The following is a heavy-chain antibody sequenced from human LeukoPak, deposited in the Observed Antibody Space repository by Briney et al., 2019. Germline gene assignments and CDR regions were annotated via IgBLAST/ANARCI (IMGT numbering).Heavy chain of an antibody. CDR3: ARDSVRHYGWGSFYSPRVFDI. Sequence: ASVKVSCKASGYTFTSYGISWVRQAPGQGLEWMGWISAYNGNTNYAQKLQGRVTMTTDTSTSTAYMELRSLRTDDTAVYYCARDSVRHYGWGSFYSPRVFDIGGKGKMVPVFS. CDR2: ISAYNGNT. J-gene: IGHJ3*02. V-gene: IGHV1-18*01. CDR1: GYTFTSYG. D-gene: IGHD3-10*01.